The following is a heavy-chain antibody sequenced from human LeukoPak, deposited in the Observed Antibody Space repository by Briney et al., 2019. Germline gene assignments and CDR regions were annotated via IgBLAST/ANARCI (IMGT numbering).Heavy chain of an antibody. V-gene: IGHV1-8*01. Sequence: ASVKVSCKVSGYTFTSYDINWVRQATGQGLEWMGWMNPNSGNTGYAQKFQGRVTMTRNTSISTAYMELSSLRSEDTAVYYCARGLAQGDFWSVSRYYYYMDVWGKGTTVTVSS. D-gene: IGHD3-3*01. CDR1: GYTFTSYD. J-gene: IGHJ6*03. CDR3: ARGLAQGDFWSVSRYYYYMDV. CDR2: MNPNSGNT.